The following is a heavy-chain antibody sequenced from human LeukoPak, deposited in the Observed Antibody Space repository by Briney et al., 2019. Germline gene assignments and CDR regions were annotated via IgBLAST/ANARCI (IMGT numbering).Heavy chain of an antibody. J-gene: IGHJ1*01. V-gene: IGHV1-2*02. Sequence: ASVKVSCKASGYTFTGYYMHWVRQAPGQGLEWMGWINPNSGGTNYAQKFQGRVTMTRDTSISTAYMELSRLRSDDTAVYYCATDYGGNQYFQHWSQGTLVTVSS. D-gene: IGHD4-23*01. CDR1: GYTFTGYY. CDR2: INPNSGGT. CDR3: ATDYGGNQYFQH.